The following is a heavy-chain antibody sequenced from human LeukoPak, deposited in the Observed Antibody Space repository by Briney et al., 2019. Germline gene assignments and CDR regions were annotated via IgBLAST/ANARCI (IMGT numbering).Heavy chain of an antibody. D-gene: IGHD1-26*01. CDR1: GFTFSDYH. V-gene: IGHV3-11*01. CDR2: ISGSGYAI. CDR3: ARLSGTYSRGGDY. Sequence: GGSLRLSSAASGFTFSDYHISWIRQAPGKGLEWVSHISGSGYAIYHADSVKGRFTISRDNAKKSLYLQMNNLRADDTAVYYCARLSGTYSRGGDYWGQGTLVTVSS. J-gene: IGHJ4*02.